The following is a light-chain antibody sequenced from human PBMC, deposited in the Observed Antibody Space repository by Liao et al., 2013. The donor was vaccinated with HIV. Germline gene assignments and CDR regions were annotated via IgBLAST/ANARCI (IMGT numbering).Light chain of an antibody. V-gene: IGLV3-1*01. Sequence: SYELTQPPSVSVSPGQTANITCSGDKLGDKYVCWYQQKPGQSPVLVMYEDTKRPSGIPERFSGSKSGNTATLTISGTQAMDEADYYCQAWDISTVVFGGGTKLTVL. CDR2: EDT. CDR1: KLGDKY. CDR3: QAWDISTVV. J-gene: IGLJ2*01.